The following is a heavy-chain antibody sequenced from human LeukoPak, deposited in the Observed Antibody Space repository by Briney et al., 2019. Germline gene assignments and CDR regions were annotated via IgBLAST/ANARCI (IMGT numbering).Heavy chain of an antibody. CDR3: ASKLPASDAFDV. CDR2: VYASGRT. D-gene: IGHD2-2*01. Sequence: PSETLSLTCTASGVSINSYYWNWIRQPAGKALEWMGRVYASGRTNYNPSLKSRVIMSVDTSKNQVSLKLRSVTAADTAVYYCASKLPASDAFDVWGQGTVVIVSS. CDR1: GVSINSYY. V-gene: IGHV4-4*07. J-gene: IGHJ3*01.